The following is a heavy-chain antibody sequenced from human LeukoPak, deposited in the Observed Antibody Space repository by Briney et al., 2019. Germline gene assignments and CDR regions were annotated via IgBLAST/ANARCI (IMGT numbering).Heavy chain of an antibody. Sequence: PGGSLRLSCAVSGFSFITYGTESASQAPGEGLEWVSYISSSGSTIYYADSVKGRFTISRDNAKNSLYLQMNSLRAEDTAVYYCERDRSDILGDYYYGMDVWGQGTTVTVSS. J-gene: IGHJ6*02. CDR1: GFSFITYG. D-gene: IGHD3-9*01. CDR3: ERDRSDILGDYYYGMDV. CDR2: ISSSGSTI. V-gene: IGHV3-48*03.